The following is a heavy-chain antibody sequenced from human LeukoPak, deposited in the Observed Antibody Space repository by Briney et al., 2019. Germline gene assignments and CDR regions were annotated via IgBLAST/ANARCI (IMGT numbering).Heavy chain of an antibody. CDR1: GFSVSSNY. V-gene: IGHV3-66*01. Sequence: GGSLRLSCAASGFSVSSNYINWVRQAPGKGLEWVSVSYSGGSTYYADSVKGRITISRDNSKNTLYLQMKSLRAEDTAVYYCARDFYCSRTSCYAPSFDYWGQGTLVTVSS. J-gene: IGHJ4*02. CDR3: ARDFYCSRTSCYAPSFDY. CDR2: SYSGGST. D-gene: IGHD2-2*01.